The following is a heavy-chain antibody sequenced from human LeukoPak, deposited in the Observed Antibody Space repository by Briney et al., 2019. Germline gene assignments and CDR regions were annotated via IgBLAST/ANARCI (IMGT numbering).Heavy chain of an antibody. CDR2: IYLGGSP. CDR1: GDSIDSSS. D-gene: IGHD1-26*01. Sequence: SETLSLTCTVFGDSIDSSSWSWIRQPVGKGLEWIGRIYLGGSPIYNPSLKSRVIMTVDTSKNQFLLWLRSVAAADTAIDYCANWVGNWFDPWGQGTLVTVSS. J-gene: IGHJ5*02. V-gene: IGHV4-4*07. CDR3: ANWVGNWFDP.